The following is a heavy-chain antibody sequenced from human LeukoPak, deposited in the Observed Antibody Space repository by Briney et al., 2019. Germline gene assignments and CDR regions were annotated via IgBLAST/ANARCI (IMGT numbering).Heavy chain of an antibody. J-gene: IGHJ4*02. D-gene: IGHD4-17*01. CDR1: GFTVSSNY. Sequence: PGGSLRLSCAASGFTVSSNYMSWVRQAPGKGLEWVSVIYSGGSTYYADSVKGRFTISRDNSKNTLYLQMNSLRAEDTAVYYCARAEYYGDTLGSDYWGQGTLVTVSS. CDR3: ARAEYYGDTLGSDY. CDR2: IYSGGST. V-gene: IGHV3-53*01.